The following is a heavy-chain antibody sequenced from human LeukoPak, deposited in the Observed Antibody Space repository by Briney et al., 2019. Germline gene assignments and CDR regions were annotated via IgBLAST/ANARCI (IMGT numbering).Heavy chain of an antibody. Sequence: GGSLRLSCAAAGFTFDDYAMHWVRHAPGKGLEWVSLTSGDGGSTYYADSVKGRFTISRDNSKNSLYLQMNSLRTEDTALYYCAKDIGQNLGWYLLDYWGQGTVVTVSS. D-gene: IGHD4-23*01. V-gene: IGHV3-43*02. CDR1: GFTFDDYA. CDR2: TSGDGGST. CDR3: AKDIGQNLGWYLLDY. J-gene: IGHJ4*02.